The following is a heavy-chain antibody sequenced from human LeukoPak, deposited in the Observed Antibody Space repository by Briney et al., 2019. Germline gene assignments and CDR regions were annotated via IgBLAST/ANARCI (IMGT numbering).Heavy chain of an antibody. V-gene: IGHV3-23*01. CDR3: AKDERSGWYELFDY. CDR1: GFTFSSYA. J-gene: IGHJ4*02. CDR2: ISGSGGST. Sequence: GGPLRLSCAASGFTFSSYAMSWVRQAPGKGLEWVSAISGSGGSTYYADSVKGRFTISRDNSKNTLYLQMNSLRAEDTAVYYCAKDERSGWYELFDYWGQGTLVTVSS. D-gene: IGHD6-19*01.